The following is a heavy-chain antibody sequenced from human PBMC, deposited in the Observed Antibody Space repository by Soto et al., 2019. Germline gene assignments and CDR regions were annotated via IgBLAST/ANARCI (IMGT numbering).Heavy chain of an antibody. J-gene: IGHJ3*02. CDR1: GGSISSGGYY. CDR3: AREGRGLVRGKSDAFDI. D-gene: IGHD3-10*01. Sequence: QVQLQESGPGLVKPSQTLSLTCTVSGGSISSGGYYWSWIRQHPGKGLEWIGYIYYSGSTYYNPALKSRVTISVDTSKNQVPLKLSSVTAADTAVYYCAREGRGLVRGKSDAFDIWGQGTMVTVSS. V-gene: IGHV4-31*03. CDR2: IYYSGST.